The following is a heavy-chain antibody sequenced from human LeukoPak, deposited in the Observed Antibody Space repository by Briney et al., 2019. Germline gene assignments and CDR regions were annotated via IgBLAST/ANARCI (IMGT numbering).Heavy chain of an antibody. CDR3: ARYPRADCSSTSCKRYFDY. V-gene: IGHV3-21*01. D-gene: IGHD2-2*01. J-gene: IGHJ4*02. CDR1: GFTFSSYS. Sequence: GGSLRLSCAASGFTFSSYSMNWVRQAPGKGLEWVSSISSSSSYIYYADSVKGRFTISRDNAKNSLYLQMNSLRAEDTAVYYCARYPRADCSSTSCKRYFDYWGQGTLVTVSS. CDR2: ISSSSSYI.